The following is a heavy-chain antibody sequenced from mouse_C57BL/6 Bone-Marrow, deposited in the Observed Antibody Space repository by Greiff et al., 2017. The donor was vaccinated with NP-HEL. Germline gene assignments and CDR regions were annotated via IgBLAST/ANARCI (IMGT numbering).Heavy chain of an antibody. V-gene: IGHV1-55*01. J-gene: IGHJ3*01. Sequence: QVQLKQPGAELVKPGASVKMSCKASGYTFTSYWITWVKQRPGQGLEWIGDIYPGSGSTNYNEKFKSKATLTVDTSSSTAYMQLSSLTSEDSAVYYCARDGGGYDPFAYWGQGTLVTVSA. D-gene: IGHD2-2*01. CDR2: IYPGSGST. CDR1: GYTFTSYW. CDR3: ARDGGGYDPFAY.